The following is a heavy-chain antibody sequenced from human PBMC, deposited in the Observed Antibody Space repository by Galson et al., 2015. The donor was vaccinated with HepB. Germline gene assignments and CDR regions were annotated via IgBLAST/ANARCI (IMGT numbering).Heavy chain of an antibody. CDR1: GFTFSNAR. CDR2: IKSKTDGGTT. CDR3: TTDPPMVRGVIIGDFDY. D-gene: IGHD3-10*01. Sequence: SLRLSCAASGFTFSNARMSWVRQAPGKGLEWVGRIKSKTDGGTTDYAAPVKGRFTISRDDSKNTLYLQMNSLKTEDTAVYYCTTDPPMVRGVIIGDFDYWGQGTLVTVSS. J-gene: IGHJ4*02. V-gene: IGHV3-15*01.